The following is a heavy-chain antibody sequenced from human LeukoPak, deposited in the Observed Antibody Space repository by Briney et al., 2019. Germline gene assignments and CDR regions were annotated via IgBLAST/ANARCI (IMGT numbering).Heavy chain of an antibody. J-gene: IGHJ4*02. D-gene: IGHD2-15*01. CDR1: GFTFSSYA. Sequence: PGGSLRLSCAASGFTFSSYAISWVRQAPGKGLEWVSAISASGGSTYYADSVKGRFTISRDNSKDTLYLQMNSLRAEDTAVYYCAKEPRDCTGGTCYSGGGYYFAYWGQGTLVTVSS. V-gene: IGHV3-23*01. CDR2: ISASGGST. CDR3: AKEPRDCTGGTCYSGGGYYFAY.